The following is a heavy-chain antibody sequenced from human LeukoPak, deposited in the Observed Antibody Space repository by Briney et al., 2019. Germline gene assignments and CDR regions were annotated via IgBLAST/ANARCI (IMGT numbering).Heavy chain of an antibody. Sequence: ASVKVSCKSSGGTFSSYGISWLRQAPGQGLEWMGGIIPVFGTANYAQRFQGRVTITADESTSTAYMELSSLRSEDTAVYYCARTYYDYVGGSYREDTLDSWGQGTLVTVSS. CDR1: GGTFSSYG. D-gene: IGHD3-16*02. V-gene: IGHV1-69*13. CDR3: ARTYYDYVGGSYREDTLDS. J-gene: IGHJ4*02. CDR2: IIPVFGTA.